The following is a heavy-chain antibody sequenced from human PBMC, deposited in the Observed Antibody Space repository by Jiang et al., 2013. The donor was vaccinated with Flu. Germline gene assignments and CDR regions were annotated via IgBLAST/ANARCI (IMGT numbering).Heavy chain of an antibody. CDR3: ARDPIAAAVSSYYYGMDV. V-gene: IGHV6-1*01. CDR2: TYYRSKWYN. J-gene: IGHJ6*02. CDR1: GDSVSSNSAA. Sequence: QTLSLTCAISGDSVSSNSAAWNWIRQSPSRGLEWLGRTYYRSKWYNDYAVSVKSRITINPDTSKNQFSLQLNSVTPEDTAVYYCARDPIAAAVSSYYYGMDVWGQGTTVTVSS. D-gene: IGHD6-13*01.